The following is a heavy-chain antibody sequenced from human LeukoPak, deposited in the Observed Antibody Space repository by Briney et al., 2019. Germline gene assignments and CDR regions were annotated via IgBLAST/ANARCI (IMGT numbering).Heavy chain of an antibody. CDR3: ARAPVTTEHFYDY. J-gene: IGHJ4*02. Sequence: GGSLRLPCAAPGFTFSDYYMSWIRQAPGKGLEWVSYISSSGSTIYYADSVKGRFTISRDNAKNSLYLQMNSLRAEDTAVYYCARAPVTTEHFYDYWGQGTLVTVSS. D-gene: IGHD4-17*01. CDR1: GFTFSDYY. V-gene: IGHV3-11*01. CDR2: ISSSGSTI.